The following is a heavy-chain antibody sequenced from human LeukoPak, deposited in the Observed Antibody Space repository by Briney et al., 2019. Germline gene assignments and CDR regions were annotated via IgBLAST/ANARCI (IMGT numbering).Heavy chain of an antibody. V-gene: IGHV1-69*06. J-gene: IGHJ4*02. CDR3: AREGAGEGNFDY. Sequence: EASVKVSCKASGGTFSSYAISWVRQAPGQGLEWMGGIIPMFGTANYAQKFQGRVTITADKSTSTAYMELSSLRSEDTAVYYCAREGAGEGNFDYWGQGTLVTVSS. D-gene: IGHD2-21*01. CDR2: IIPMFGTA. CDR1: GGTFSSYA.